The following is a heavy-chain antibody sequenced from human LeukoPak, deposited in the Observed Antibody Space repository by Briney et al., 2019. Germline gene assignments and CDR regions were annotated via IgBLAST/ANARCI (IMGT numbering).Heavy chain of an antibody. J-gene: IGHJ4*02. CDR3: ARAELGYCSGGSCSLADY. Sequence: ASVKVSCKAFGYTFTGYYMHWVRQAPGQGLEWMGWINPNSGGTNYAQKFQGRVTMTRDTSISTAYMELSRLRSDDTAVYYCARAELGYCSGGSCSLADYWGQGTLVTVSS. CDR1: GYTFTGYY. D-gene: IGHD2-15*01. CDR2: INPNSGGT. V-gene: IGHV1-2*02.